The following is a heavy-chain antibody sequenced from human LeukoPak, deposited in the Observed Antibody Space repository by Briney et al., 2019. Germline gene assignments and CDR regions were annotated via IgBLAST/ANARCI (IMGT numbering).Heavy chain of an antibody. CDR2: FYYSGST. Sequence: SGTLSLTCTVSGGSISSYYWSWIRQPPGKGLEWIGYFYYSGSTNYNPSLKSRVTISVDTSKNQFSLKLSSVTAADTAVYYCARHSGDSGTRTGLDYWGQGTLVTVSS. CDR1: GGSISSYY. D-gene: IGHD1-26*01. J-gene: IGHJ4*02. CDR3: ARHSGDSGTRTGLDY. V-gene: IGHV4-59*08.